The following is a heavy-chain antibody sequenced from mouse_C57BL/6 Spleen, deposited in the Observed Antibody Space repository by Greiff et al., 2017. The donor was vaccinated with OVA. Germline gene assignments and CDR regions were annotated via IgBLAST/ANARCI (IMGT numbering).Heavy chain of an antibody. J-gene: IGHJ2*01. V-gene: IGHV1-81*01. CDR1: GYTFTSYG. CDR2: IYPRSGNT. Sequence: LEESGAELARPGASVKLSCKASGYTFTSYGISWVKQRTGQGLEWIGEIYPRSGNTYYNEKFKGKATLTADKSSSTAYMELRSLTSEDSAVYFCARHYYDYPGYFDYWGQGTTLTVSS. D-gene: IGHD2-4*01. CDR3: ARHYYDYPGYFDY.